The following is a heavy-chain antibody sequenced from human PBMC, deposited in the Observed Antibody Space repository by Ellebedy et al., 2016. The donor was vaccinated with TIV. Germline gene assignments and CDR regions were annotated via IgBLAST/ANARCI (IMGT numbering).Heavy chain of an antibody. D-gene: IGHD2-8*01. Sequence: PGGSLRLSCAASGFTFSSYGMHWVRQAPGKGLEWVSSISSTGSYMYYADSVKGRFTISRDNAKNSLYLQMNSLRAEDTAVYYCARDGIELMVYPNSRFDSWGQGTLVTVSS. CDR1: GFTFSSYG. V-gene: IGHV3-21*01. CDR3: ARDGIELMVYPNSRFDS. CDR2: ISSTGSYM. J-gene: IGHJ4*02.